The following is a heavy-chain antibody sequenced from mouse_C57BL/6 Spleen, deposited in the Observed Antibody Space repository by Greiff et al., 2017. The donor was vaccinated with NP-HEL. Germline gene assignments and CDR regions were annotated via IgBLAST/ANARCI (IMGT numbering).Heavy chain of an antibody. CDR3: ARGDYDYDGSRFDY. Sequence: QVQLQQSGAELVKPGASVKISCKASGYAFSSYWMNWVKQRPGKGLEWIGQIYPGDGDTNYNGKFKGKATLTADKSSSTAYMQLSSLTSEDSAVYFCARGDYDYDGSRFDYWGQGTTLTVSS. D-gene: IGHD2-4*01. J-gene: IGHJ2*01. CDR2: IYPGDGDT. CDR1: GYAFSSYW. V-gene: IGHV1-80*01.